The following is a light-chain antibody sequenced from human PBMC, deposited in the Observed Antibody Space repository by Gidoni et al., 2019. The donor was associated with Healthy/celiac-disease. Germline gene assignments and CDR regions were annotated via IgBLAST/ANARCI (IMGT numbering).Light chain of an antibody. CDR1: QSVSSSY. CDR3: QQYGSSFT. J-gene: IGKJ5*01. V-gene: IGKV3-20*01. CDR2: GAS. Sequence: EIVLTQSPGTLSLSPGERASQSVSSSYLAWYQQKPGQAPRLLIYGASSRATGIPDRFSGSGSGTDFTLTISRLEPEDFAVYYCQQYGSSFTFXQXTRLEIK.